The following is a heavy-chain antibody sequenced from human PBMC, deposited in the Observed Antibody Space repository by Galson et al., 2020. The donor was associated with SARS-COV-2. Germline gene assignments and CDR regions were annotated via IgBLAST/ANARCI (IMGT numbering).Heavy chain of an antibody. CDR2: IYPGDSHT. CDR3: ARSYSSSWYGPYGMDV. V-gene: IGHV5-51*01. D-gene: IGHD6-13*01. J-gene: IGHJ6*02. Sequence: GESLKISCKGSGYSFTSYWIGWARQMPGKGLEWQGIIYPGDSHTRYSPSFQAQVTISADKSISTAYLQWSSLKASDTAMYYCARSYSSSWYGPYGMDVWGQGTTVTVSS. CDR1: GYSFTSYW.